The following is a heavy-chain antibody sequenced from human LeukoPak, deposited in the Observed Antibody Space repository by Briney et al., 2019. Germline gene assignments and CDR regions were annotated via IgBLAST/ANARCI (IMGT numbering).Heavy chain of an antibody. D-gene: IGHD1-26*01. CDR3: ARDSGLVGATAGGYAAMGIDY. Sequence: ASVKVSCKASGYTFTSYGISWVRQSPGQGLEWMGWVSAYNGNTNYAQKLQGRVTMTTDTSTSTAYMELRSLRSDDTAVYYCARDSGLVGATAGGYAAMGIDYWGQGTLVTVSS. J-gene: IGHJ4*02. V-gene: IGHV1-18*01. CDR1: GYTFTSYG. CDR2: VSAYNGNT.